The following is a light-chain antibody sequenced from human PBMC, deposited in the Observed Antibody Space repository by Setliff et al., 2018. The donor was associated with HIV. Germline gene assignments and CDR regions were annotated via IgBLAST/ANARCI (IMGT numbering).Light chain of an antibody. J-gene: IGLJ3*02. CDR2: YDD. V-gene: IGLV1-36*01. CDR3: AAWDDTLNGRV. Sequence: QSVLTQPPSASWTPGQRVTMSCSGSSSNIGSNTVNWYQQLPGKAPRLLIYYDDLLPSGVSDRFSGSKSGTSASLAISGLQSEDEADYYCAAWDDTLNGRVFGGGTK. CDR1: SSNIGSNT.